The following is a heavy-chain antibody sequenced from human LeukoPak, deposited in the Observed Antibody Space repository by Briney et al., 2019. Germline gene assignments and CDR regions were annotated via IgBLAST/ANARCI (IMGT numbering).Heavy chain of an antibody. CDR1: GFTFSGSA. Sequence: GXXLRLSCAASGFTFSGSAMHWVRQASGKGLEWVGRIRSKANSYATAYAASVKGRFTISRDDSKNSAYLQMNSLKTEDTAVYYCTRPGGSGYPNWFDPWGQGTLVTVSS. D-gene: IGHD3-3*01. J-gene: IGHJ5*02. CDR3: TRPGGSGYPNWFDP. V-gene: IGHV3-73*01. CDR2: IRSKANSYAT.